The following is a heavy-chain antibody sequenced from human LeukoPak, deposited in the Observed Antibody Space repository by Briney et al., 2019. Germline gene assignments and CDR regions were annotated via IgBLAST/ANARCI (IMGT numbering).Heavy chain of an antibody. CDR1: GGTFSSYA. J-gene: IGHJ6*02. V-gene: IGHV1-69*13. Sequence: GASVKVSCKASGGTFSSYAISWVRQAPGQGLEWVGGIIPIFGTANYAQKFQGRVTITADESTSTAYMDLSSLRSEDTAVYYCATTVTTIYYGMDVWGQGTTVTVSS. D-gene: IGHD4-17*01. CDR3: ATTVTTIYYGMDV. CDR2: IIPIFGTA.